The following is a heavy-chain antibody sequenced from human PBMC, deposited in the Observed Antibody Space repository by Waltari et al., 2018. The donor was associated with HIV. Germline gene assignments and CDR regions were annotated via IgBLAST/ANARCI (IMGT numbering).Heavy chain of an antibody. CDR2: ISSSGGTT. V-gene: IGHV3-11*01. CDR3: VRDNHDFWSGHYFDS. CDR1: GFTLSEDY. D-gene: IGHD3-3*01. Sequence: QVQLVESGGGLVKPGGSLNLSCAASGFTLSEDYMRWIRQAPGKGLEWLSYISSSGGTTYYAESVRGRFPISRDSAKHSLFLQMNSLRAEDTAVYYCVRDNHDFWSGHYFDSWGQGTLVTVSS. J-gene: IGHJ4*02.